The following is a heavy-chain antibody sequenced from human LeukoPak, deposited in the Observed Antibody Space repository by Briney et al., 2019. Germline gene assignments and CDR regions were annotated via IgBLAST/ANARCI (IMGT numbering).Heavy chain of an antibody. CDR3: ARHFPRRILYYDSSGYGFDY. V-gene: IGHV4-4*02. D-gene: IGHD3-22*01. J-gene: IGHJ4*02. CDR1: GGSISSSNW. Sequence: PSGTLSLTCAVSGGSISSSNWWSWVRQPPGKGLEWIGEIYHSGSTNYNPSLKSRVTISVDKSKNQFSLKLSSVTAADTAVYYCARHFPRRILYYDSSGYGFDYWGQGTLVTVSS. CDR2: IYHSGST.